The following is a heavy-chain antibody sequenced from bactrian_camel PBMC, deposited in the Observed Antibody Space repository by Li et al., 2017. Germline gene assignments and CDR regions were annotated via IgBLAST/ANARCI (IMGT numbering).Heavy chain of an antibody. Sequence: VQLVESGGGLVQPGGSLRLSCAASGFTFSRKFVGWFRQAPGKEREGVAGINSRGGLYYADSVEGRFTVSRDNAKNTVYLQMNNLKSEDTAMYYCATRESESWLCGLFQSRFTNWGQGTQVTVS. CDR1: GFTFSRKF. J-gene: IGHJ4*01. CDR3: ATRESESWLCGLFQSRFTN. CDR2: INSRGGL. D-gene: IGHD2*01. V-gene: IGHV3S40*01.